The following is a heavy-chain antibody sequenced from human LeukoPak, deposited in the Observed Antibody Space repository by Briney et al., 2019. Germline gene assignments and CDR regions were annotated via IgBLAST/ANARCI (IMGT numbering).Heavy chain of an antibody. CDR2: ISSSSSYI. CDR3: ARDQAGHTYYYDSSGYATPDAFDI. CDR1: GFTFSSYS. D-gene: IGHD3-22*01. Sequence: GGSLRLSCAASGFTFSSYSMNWVRQAPGKGLEWVSSISSSSSYIYYADSVKGRFTISRDNAKNSLYLQMNSLRAEDTAVYYCARDQAGHTYYYDSSGYATPDAFDIWGQGTMVTVSS. J-gene: IGHJ3*02. V-gene: IGHV3-21*01.